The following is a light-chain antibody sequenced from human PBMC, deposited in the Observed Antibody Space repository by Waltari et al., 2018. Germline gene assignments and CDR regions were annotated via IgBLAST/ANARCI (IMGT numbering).Light chain of an antibody. CDR1: SSDVGGYNY. J-gene: IGLJ1*01. CDR3: CSFAAGDAYV. V-gene: IGLV2-11*01. CDR2: DVT. Sequence: ALTQPRSVSGSPGQSVAISCTGTSSDVGGYNYVSWYQQHPGKAPKLMIYDVTERPSGVPDRFSGSKSGNTASLTVSGLQAEDEADYYCCSFAAGDAYVFGTGTKVTVL.